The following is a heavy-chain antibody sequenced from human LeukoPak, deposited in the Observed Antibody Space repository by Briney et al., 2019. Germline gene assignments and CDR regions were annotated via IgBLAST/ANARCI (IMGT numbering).Heavy chain of an antibody. CDR2: IYGADKT. J-gene: IGHJ4*02. Sequence: PGGSLRLSCSASGXIVRATYMSWVRQAPGKGLEWVSVIYGADKTNYADSVKGRFTISRDDSKNTLSLQMNSLRAEDTAVYYCATTHSYSYFDCWGQGAPVTVSS. CDR1: GXIVRATY. CDR3: ATTHSYSYFDC. D-gene: IGHD2-21*01. V-gene: IGHV3-53*01.